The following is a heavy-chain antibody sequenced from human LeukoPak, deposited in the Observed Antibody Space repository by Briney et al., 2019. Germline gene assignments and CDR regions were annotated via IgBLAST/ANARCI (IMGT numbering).Heavy chain of an antibody. J-gene: IGHJ4*02. CDR3: ARTKYGDYALAN. CDR2: MNPNSGNT. V-gene: IGHV1-8*03. Sequence: ASVKVSCKASGYTFTSYDITWVRQATGQGLEWMGWMNPNSGNTGYAQKFQGRVTITRNTSISTAYMELSSLRSEDTAVYYCARTKYGDYALANWGQGTLVTVSS. CDR1: GYTFTSYD. D-gene: IGHD4-17*01.